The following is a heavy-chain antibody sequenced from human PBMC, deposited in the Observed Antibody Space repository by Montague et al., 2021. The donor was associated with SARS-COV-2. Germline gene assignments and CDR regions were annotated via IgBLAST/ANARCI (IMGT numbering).Heavy chain of an antibody. CDR3: ARAPLDYDILTGGAFDI. Sequence: LRLSCAASGFPFSSYDMHWVRQATGKGLEWVSAIGTAGDTYYPGSVKGRFTISRENAKNSLYLQMNSLRAGDTAVYYCARAPLDYDILTGGAFDIWGQGTMVTVSS. CDR2: IGTAGDT. V-gene: IGHV3-13*04. D-gene: IGHD3-9*01. CDR1: GFPFSSYD. J-gene: IGHJ3*02.